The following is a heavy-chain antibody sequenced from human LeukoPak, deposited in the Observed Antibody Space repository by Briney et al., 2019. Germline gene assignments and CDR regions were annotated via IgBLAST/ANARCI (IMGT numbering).Heavy chain of an antibody. V-gene: IGHV3-7*01. CDR3: TSWGDTTAEYFQR. CDR2: INPDGRDT. D-gene: IGHD2-21*02. CDR1: GFTFNRCW. Sequence: GGSLRLSCVVSGFTFNRCWMNWVRQAPGKGLEWVAHINPDGRDTYYVDSVKGRFTISRGNAQNSMYLQMNSLRVEDTAVYYCTSWGDTTAEYFQRWGQGTLVTVSS. J-gene: IGHJ1*01.